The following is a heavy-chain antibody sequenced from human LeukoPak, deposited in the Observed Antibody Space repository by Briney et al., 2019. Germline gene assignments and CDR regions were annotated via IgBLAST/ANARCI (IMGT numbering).Heavy chain of an antibody. CDR2: SDPEDGER. CDR1: GKTLSDLS. V-gene: IGHV1-24*01. J-gene: IGHJ4*02. D-gene: IGHD5-18*01. Sequence: GASVKVSCKVSGKTLSDLSIHWLRQPPGKGLEWLGGSDPEDGERIYAQMFQGRVTMTEDTSIDTGYMELSSLRSEDTAVYYCVTGFTTMAVDYFDYWGQGTLVTVSP. CDR3: VTGFTTMAVDYFDY.